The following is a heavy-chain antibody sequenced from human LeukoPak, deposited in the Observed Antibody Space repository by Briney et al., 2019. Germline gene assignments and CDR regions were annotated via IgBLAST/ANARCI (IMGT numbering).Heavy chain of an antibody. J-gene: IGHJ4*02. Sequence: ASVKVSCKASGYTFTGYYIHWVRQAPGQGLEGMGWINPNSGGTNYAQKFQGRVTMTRDTSISTAYMELSRLRSDDTAVYYCARDLYNFWRGIVCYWGQGTLVTVSS. V-gene: IGHV1-2*02. D-gene: IGHD3-3*01. CDR3: ARDLYNFWRGIVCY. CDR1: GYTFTGYY. CDR2: INPNSGGT.